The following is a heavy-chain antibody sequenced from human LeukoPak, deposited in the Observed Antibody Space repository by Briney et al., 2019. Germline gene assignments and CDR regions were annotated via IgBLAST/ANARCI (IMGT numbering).Heavy chain of an antibody. D-gene: IGHD6-13*01. V-gene: IGHV1-8*01. CDR2: KNPNSGNT. Sequence: ASVKVSCKASGYTFTSYDINWVRQATGQGLEWMGWKNPNSGNTGYAQKFQGRVTMTRNTSISTAYMELSSLRSEDTAVYYCAREIAAAGTFDYWGQGTLVTVSS. CDR3: AREIAAAGTFDY. J-gene: IGHJ4*02. CDR1: GYTFTSYD.